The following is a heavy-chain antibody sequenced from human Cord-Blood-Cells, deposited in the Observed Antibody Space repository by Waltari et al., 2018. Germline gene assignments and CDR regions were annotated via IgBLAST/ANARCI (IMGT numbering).Heavy chain of an antibody. D-gene: IGHD1-7*01. CDR2: IIPILGIA. CDR1: GGTFSRYA. Sequence: QVPLVQSGAEVKKPGSSVKVSCKASGGTFSRYAISWVRQAPGQGLEWMGRIIPILGIANYAQKFQGRVTITADKSTSTAYMELSSLRSEDTAVYYCARLTGTTAFDIWGQGTMVTVSS. V-gene: IGHV1-69*09. CDR3: ARLTGTTAFDI. J-gene: IGHJ3*02.